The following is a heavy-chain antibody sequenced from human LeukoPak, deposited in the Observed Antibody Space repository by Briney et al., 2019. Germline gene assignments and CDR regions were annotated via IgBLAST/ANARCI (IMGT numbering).Heavy chain of an antibody. CDR2: ISSNGGGT. CDR1: GFTFSSYA. J-gene: IGHJ6*02. CDR3: AVTPDPTTDYYYGMDV. D-gene: IGHD4-17*01. Sequence: GGSLRLSCSASGFTFSSYAMHWVRQAPGKGLEYVSAISSNGGGTYYADSVKGRFTISRDNSKNTLYLQMSSMRAEDTAVYYCAVTPDPTTDYYYGMDVWGQGTTVTVSS. V-gene: IGHV3-64D*06.